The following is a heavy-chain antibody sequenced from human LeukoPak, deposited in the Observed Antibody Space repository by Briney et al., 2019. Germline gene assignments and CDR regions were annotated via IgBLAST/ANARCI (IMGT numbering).Heavy chain of an antibody. J-gene: IGHJ4*02. CDR1: GFTFSSYW. CDR2: IKQDGSEK. Sequence: GGSLRLSCAASGFTFSSYWMSWVRQAPGKGLEWVANIKQDGSEKYYVDSVKGRFTISRDNAKNSLYLQMNSLRAEDTAVYYCASLQNYYGSAQDFDYWGQGTLVTVSS. V-gene: IGHV3-7*01. D-gene: IGHD3-10*01. CDR3: ASLQNYYGSAQDFDY.